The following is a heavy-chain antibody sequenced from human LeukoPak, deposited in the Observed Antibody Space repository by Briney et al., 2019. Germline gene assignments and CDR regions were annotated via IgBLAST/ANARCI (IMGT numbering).Heavy chain of an antibody. CDR1: GFTVSSNY. Sequence: GGSLRLSCAASGFTVSSNYMSWVRQAPGKGLEWVSVIYSGGSTYYADSVKGRFTISRDNSKNTLYLQKNSLRAEDTAVYYCARDGGYYDSSGYYPPGYWGQGTLVTVSS. V-gene: IGHV3-66*01. J-gene: IGHJ4*02. D-gene: IGHD3-22*01. CDR2: IYSGGST. CDR3: ARDGGYYDSSGYYPPGY.